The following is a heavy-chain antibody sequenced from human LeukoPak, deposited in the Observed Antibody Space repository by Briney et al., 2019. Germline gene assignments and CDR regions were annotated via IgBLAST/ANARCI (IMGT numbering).Heavy chain of an antibody. CDR3: ASASAVAGIRRYYYYGMDV. CDR2: ISWNSGSI. V-gene: IGHV3-9*01. Sequence: GRSLRLSCAASGFTFDDYAMHWARQAPGKGLEWVSGISWNSGSIGYADSVKGRFTISRDNAKNSLYLQMNSLRAEDTALYYCASASAVAGIRRYYYYGMDVWGQGTTVTVSS. D-gene: IGHD6-19*01. CDR1: GFTFDDYA. J-gene: IGHJ6*02.